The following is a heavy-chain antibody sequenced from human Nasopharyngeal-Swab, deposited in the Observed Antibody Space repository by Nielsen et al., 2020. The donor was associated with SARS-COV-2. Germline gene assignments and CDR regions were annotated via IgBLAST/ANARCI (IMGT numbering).Heavy chain of an antibody. J-gene: IGHJ5*01. D-gene: IGHD3-22*01. CDR1: GGSFTDYY. CDR2: INHRGST. V-gene: IGHV4-34*01. CDR3: ARGLVDVNMILVVIGFSYWLDS. Sequence: SETLSLTCAVYGGSFTDYYWTWIRQPPGQGLEWIGEINHRGSTNYNPSLKSRVTISADTSKNQFSLNLSSVTAADTAVYYCARGLVDVNMILVVIGFSYWLDSWGQGTLVTVSS.